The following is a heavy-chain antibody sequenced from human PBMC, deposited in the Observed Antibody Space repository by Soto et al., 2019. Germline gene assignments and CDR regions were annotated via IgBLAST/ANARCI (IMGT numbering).Heavy chain of an antibody. Sequence: ASVKVSCKASGGTFSSYAISWVRQAPGQGLEWMGGIIPIFGTANYAQKFQGRVTITADESTSTAYMELSSLRSEDTAVYYCARDSADRSGWYENRLPNRMDVWGQGTTVTVSS. J-gene: IGHJ6*02. CDR1: GGTFSSYA. D-gene: IGHD6-19*01. CDR2: IIPIFGTA. V-gene: IGHV1-69*13. CDR3: ARDSADRSGWYENRLPNRMDV.